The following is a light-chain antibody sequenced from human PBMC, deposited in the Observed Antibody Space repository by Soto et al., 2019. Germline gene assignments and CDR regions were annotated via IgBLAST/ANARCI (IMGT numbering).Light chain of an antibody. CDR3: CSYAGSRMWV. CDR2: EVN. V-gene: IGLV2-23*02. Sequence: QSVLTQPASVSGSLGQSITISCTGNSSDVGSSNRVSWYQQHPGKVPKVMLYEVNKRPSGVSDRFSGSKSGNTASLTISGLQAEDEADYYCCSYAGSRMWVLGGGTKLTVL. J-gene: IGLJ3*02. CDR1: SSDVGSSNR.